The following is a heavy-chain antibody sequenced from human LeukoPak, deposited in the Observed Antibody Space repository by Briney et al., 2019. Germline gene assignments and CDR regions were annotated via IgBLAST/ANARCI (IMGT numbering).Heavy chain of an antibody. CDR1: GFIFRTYG. D-gene: IGHD3-22*01. J-gene: IGHJ4*02. V-gene: IGHV3-48*04. CDR2: VSSRAASI. CDR3: ARDPMSPYLWYDSSGYYFDY. Sequence: PTGGSLRLSCAASGFIFRTYGMHWVRQAPGKGLEWASTVSSRAASIYYADSVKGRFTISRDNAKNSLYLQMNSLRAEDTAVYYCARDPMSPYLWYDSSGYYFDYWGQGTLVTVSS.